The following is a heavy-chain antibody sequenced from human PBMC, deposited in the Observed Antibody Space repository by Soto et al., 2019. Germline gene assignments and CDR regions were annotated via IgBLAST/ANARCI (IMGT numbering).Heavy chain of an antibody. J-gene: IGHJ6*02. CDR2: INPNSGGT. Sequence: ASVKVSCKASGYTFTGYYMHWVRQAPGQGLEWMGWINPNSGGTNYAQKFQGWVTMTRDTSISTAYMELSRLRSDDTAVYYCARDSVLLWFGESKHYYGMVVWGQGTTVTVSS. V-gene: IGHV1-2*04. D-gene: IGHD3-10*01. CDR3: ARDSVLLWFGESKHYYGMVV. CDR1: GYTFTGYY.